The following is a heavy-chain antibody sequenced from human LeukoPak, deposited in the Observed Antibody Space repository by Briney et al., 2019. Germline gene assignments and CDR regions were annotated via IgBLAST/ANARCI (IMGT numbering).Heavy chain of an antibody. CDR3: ARDRGIVGVLTGWFDP. J-gene: IGHJ5*02. Sequence: ASVKVSCKASGYTFTSYYMHWVRQAPGQGLEWMGITNPSGGSTSYAQKFQGRVTMTRDTSTSTVYMELSSLRSEDTAVYYCARDRGIVGVLTGWFDPWGQGTLVTVSS. CDR1: GYTFTSYY. CDR2: TNPSGGST. V-gene: IGHV1-46*01. D-gene: IGHD1-26*01.